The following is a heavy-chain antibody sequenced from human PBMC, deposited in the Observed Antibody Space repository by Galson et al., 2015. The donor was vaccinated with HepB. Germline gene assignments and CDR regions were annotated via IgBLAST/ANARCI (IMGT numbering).Heavy chain of an antibody. CDR2: INAGNGNT. Sequence: SVKVSCKASGYTFTSCAMHWVRQAPGQRLEWMGWINAGNGNTKYSQKFQGRVTITRDTSASTAYMELSSLRSEDTAVYYCESGGRYGDFDYWGQGTLVTVSS. CDR3: ESGGRYGDFDY. CDR1: GYTFTSCA. J-gene: IGHJ4*02. V-gene: IGHV1-3*01. D-gene: IGHD4-17*01.